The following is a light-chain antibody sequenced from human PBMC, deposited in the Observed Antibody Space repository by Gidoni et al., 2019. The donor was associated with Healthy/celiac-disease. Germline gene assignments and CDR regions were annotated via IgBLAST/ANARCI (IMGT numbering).Light chain of an antibody. CDR3: AAWDDSPDWV. Sequence: SVLPQPPSASGTPGQRVTSYCSGSSSYIGSNYVYWYLPLPGTAPKLRIDRNKQRPRGVPDRFSGSKAGTSASLAISGRRSEDEADYYCAAWDDSPDWVFGGGTKLTVL. CDR2: RNK. J-gene: IGLJ3*02. V-gene: IGLV1-47*01. CDR1: SSYIGSNY.